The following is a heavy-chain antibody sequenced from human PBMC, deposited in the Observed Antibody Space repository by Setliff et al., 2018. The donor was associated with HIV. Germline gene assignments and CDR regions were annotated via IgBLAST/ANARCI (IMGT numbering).Heavy chain of an antibody. CDR2: IKYDGIKQ. D-gene: IGHD2-15*01. J-gene: IGHJ5*02. V-gene: IGHV3-33*05. CDR1: GFIFSDYG. CDR3: ARSGGDCSGISCYSLWFDP. Sequence: GGSLRLSCTASGFIFSDYGMHWVRQTPGKGPEWVAFIKYDGIKQDYADSVKGRFTISRDNSNNMLFLQMNSLRTEDTAVYYCARSGGDCSGISCYSLWFDPWGHGTLVTVSS.